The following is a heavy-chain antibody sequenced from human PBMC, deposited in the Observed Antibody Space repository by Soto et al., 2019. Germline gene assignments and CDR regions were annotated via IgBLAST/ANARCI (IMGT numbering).Heavy chain of an antibody. CDR2: ISGSGGST. Sequence: PGGSLILSCAASGFNFSSYAMSWVRQAPGKGLEWVSAISGSGGSTYYADSVKGRFTISRDNSKNTLYLQMNSLRAEDTAVYYCAKEENWNDAFDIWGQGTMVTVSS. J-gene: IGHJ3*02. CDR1: GFNFSSYA. CDR3: AKEENWNDAFDI. V-gene: IGHV3-23*01. D-gene: IGHD1-1*01.